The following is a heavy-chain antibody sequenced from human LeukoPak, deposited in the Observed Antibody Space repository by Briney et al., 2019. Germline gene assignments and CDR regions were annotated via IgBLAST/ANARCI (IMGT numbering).Heavy chain of an antibody. Sequence: GESLKISCKGSGYSFTSYWIGWVRRMPGKGLEWMGIIYPGDSDTRYSPSFQGQVTISADKSISTAYLQWSSLKASDTAMYYCARTFTYYDILTGYPNDAFDIWGQGTMVTVSS. J-gene: IGHJ3*02. D-gene: IGHD3-9*01. V-gene: IGHV5-51*01. CDR3: ARTFTYYDILTGYPNDAFDI. CDR1: GYSFTSYW. CDR2: IYPGDSDT.